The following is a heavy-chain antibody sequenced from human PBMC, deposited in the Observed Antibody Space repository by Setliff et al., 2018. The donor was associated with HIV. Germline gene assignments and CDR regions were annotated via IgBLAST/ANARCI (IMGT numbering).Heavy chain of an antibody. CDR3: AKTIGRYFDIFDN. J-gene: IGHJ4*02. Sequence: ASETLSLTCTVSGGSISSRTYYWGCIRQPPGKGLEWIGSIYYSGTTYYNPSLKSRVTISIDTPKNQFSLKLNSVTAADTAVYYCAKTIGRYFDIFDNWGQGTLVTVSS. CDR1: GGSISSRTYY. CDR2: IYYSGTT. V-gene: IGHV4-39*01. D-gene: IGHD3-9*01.